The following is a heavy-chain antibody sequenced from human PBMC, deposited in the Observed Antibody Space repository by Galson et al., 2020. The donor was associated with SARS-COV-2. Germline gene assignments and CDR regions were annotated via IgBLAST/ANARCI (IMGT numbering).Heavy chain of an antibody. CDR1: GFTFSSYG. J-gene: IGHJ3*02. D-gene: IGHD3-10*01. CDR2: ISYDGSNK. CDR3: AKSPGRAMVRGPRPIAFDI. Sequence: GESLKISCAASGFTFSSYGMHWVRQAPGKGLEWVAVISYDGSNKYYADSVKGRFTISRDNSKNTLYLQMNSLRAEDTAVYYCAKSPGRAMVRGPRPIAFDIWGQGTMVTVSS. V-gene: IGHV3-30*18.